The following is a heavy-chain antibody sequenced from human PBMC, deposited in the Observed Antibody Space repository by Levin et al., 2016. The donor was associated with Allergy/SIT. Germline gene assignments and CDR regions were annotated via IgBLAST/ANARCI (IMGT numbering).Heavy chain of an antibody. CDR1: GGSFSGYY. V-gene: IGHV4-34*01. D-gene: IGHD2-2*02. CDR2: INHSGST. Sequence: GSLRLSCAVYGGSFSGYYWSWIRQPPGKGLEWIGEINHSGSTNYNPSLKSRVTISVDTSKNQFSLKLSSVTAADTAVYYCARHSPSAAIGWFDPWGQGTLVTVSS. J-gene: IGHJ5*02. CDR3: ARHSPSAAIGWFDP.